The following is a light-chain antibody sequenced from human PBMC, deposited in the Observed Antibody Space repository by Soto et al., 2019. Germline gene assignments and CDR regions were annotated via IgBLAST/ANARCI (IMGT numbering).Light chain of an antibody. Sequence: EIVLTQSPGTLSLSPGERVTLSCRASQSVYSNYLAWFQHKPGQAPRLLIYGASRRATGIPGRFSGNGSGIHFTLTISRLEPEDFAVYFCQQYGTSPPMYTFGQGTKLEVK. CDR1: QSVYSNY. CDR3: QQYGTSPPMYT. V-gene: IGKV3-20*01. J-gene: IGKJ2*01. CDR2: GAS.